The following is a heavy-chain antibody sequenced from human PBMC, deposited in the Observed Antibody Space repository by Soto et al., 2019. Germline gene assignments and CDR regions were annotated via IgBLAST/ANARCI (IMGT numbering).Heavy chain of an antibody. CDR2: IYPDGRA. CDR1: GFTVSGDY. J-gene: IGHJ4*02. V-gene: IGHV3-53*04. Sequence: EVQLVESGGGLVQPGGSLRLSCAASGFTVSGDYMTWVRQAPGKGLEWVSVIYPDGRAYYADSVKGRFTISRHSSEDTLFLQVNSLKREDTAVYYCARGFGSGSYYYGDWGQGSLVTVSS. CDR3: ARGFGSGSYYYGD. D-gene: IGHD3-10*01.